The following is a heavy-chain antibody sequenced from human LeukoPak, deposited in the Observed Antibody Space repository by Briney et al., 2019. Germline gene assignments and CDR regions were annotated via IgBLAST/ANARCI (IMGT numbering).Heavy chain of an antibody. CDR1: GYTFTGYY. D-gene: IGHD3-22*01. CDR3: ARLDTYYYDSSGYYFDY. CDR2: INPSGGST. Sequence: ASVKVSCKASGYTFTGYYMHWVRQAPGQGLEWMGIINPSGGSTSYAQKFQGRVTMTRDTSTSTVYMELSSLRSEDTAVYYCARLDTYYYDSSGYYFDYWGQGTLVTVSS. V-gene: IGHV1-46*01. J-gene: IGHJ4*02.